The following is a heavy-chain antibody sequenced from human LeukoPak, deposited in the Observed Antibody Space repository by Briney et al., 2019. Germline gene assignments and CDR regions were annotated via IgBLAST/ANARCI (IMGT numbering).Heavy chain of an antibody. D-gene: IGHD2-2*01. Sequence: GGSLRLSCAASGFIFSNYWMSWVRQGPGEGLDWVCNINQGGGEKYYVDSVKGRFTISRDNAKNSLDLQMNSLRVEDTAIYYCARLVVPPGNRGWYYEHWGQGTLVTVSS. J-gene: IGHJ4*02. CDR2: INQGGGEK. V-gene: IGHV3-7*03. CDR3: ARLVVPPGNRGWYYEH. CDR1: GFIFSNYW.